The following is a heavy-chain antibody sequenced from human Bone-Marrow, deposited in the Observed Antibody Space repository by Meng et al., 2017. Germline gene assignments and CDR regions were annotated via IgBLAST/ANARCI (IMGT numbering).Heavy chain of an antibody. Sequence: LSLTCAASGFTFSSYAMHWARQAPGKGLEWVAVISYDGSSKYYADSVKGRFTISRDNSKNTLYVQMNSLRSDDTAVYYCARDYCSSTSCYLGDWFDPWGQGTLVTVSS. CDR3: ARDYCSSTSCYLGDWFDP. V-gene: IGHV3-30*04. CDR1: GFTFSSYA. J-gene: IGHJ5*02. CDR2: ISYDGSSK. D-gene: IGHD2-2*01.